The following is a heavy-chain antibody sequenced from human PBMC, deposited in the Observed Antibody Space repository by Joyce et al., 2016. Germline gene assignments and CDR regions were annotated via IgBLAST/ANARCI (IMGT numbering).Heavy chain of an antibody. CDR3: ARATIAPRTRAFDI. D-gene: IGHD6-6*01. CDR1: GYTYTGYW. CDR2: IYPGESDT. J-gene: IGHJ3*02. Sequence: DVQLVQSGAEVKKPGESLNISCKASGYTYTGYWIAWVRQMPGKGLEWMGIIYPGESDTTYSPSFQGQVTISVDKSISTAYLQWSTLKASDTAIYYCARATIAPRTRAFDIWGQGTMVIVSS. V-gene: IGHV5-51*01.